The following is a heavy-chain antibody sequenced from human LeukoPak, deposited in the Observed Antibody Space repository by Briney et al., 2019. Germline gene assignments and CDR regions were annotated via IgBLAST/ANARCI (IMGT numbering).Heavy chain of an antibody. Sequence: PGGSLRLSCAASGFTFSSYAMSWVRQAPGKGLEWVSAISGSGGSTYYADSVKGRFTISRDNSKNTLYLQMNSLRAEDTAVYYCARIWGSGSYAFDYWGQGTLVTVSS. V-gene: IGHV3-23*01. CDR3: ARIWGSGSYAFDY. CDR2: ISGSGGST. CDR1: GFTFSSYA. J-gene: IGHJ4*02. D-gene: IGHD3-10*01.